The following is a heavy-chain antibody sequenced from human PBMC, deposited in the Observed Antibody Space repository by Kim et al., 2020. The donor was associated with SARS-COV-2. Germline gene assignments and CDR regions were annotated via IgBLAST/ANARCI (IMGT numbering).Heavy chain of an antibody. D-gene: IGHD3-10*01. CDR2: INPNSGGT. J-gene: IGHJ4*02. Sequence: ASVKVSCKASGYTFTGYYMHWVRQAPGQGLEWMGWINPNSGGTNYAQKFQGWVTMTRDTSISTAYMELSRLRSDDTAVYYCARDLRGGSGSYYNENYFDYWGQGTLVTVSS. V-gene: IGHV1-2*04. CDR1: GYTFTGYY. CDR3: ARDLRGGSGSYYNENYFDY.